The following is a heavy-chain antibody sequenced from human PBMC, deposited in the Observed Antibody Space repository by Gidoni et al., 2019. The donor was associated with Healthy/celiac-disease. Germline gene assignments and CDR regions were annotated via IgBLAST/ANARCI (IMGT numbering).Heavy chain of an antibody. CDR3: AKGTVTTFDNWFDP. CDR1: GFTFDDYA. Sequence: EVQLVESGGGLVQPGRSLRLSCSASGFTFDDYAMHWVRQAPGKGLEWVSGISWNSGSIGYADSVKGRFTISRDNAKNSLYLQMNSLRAEDTALYYCAKGTVTTFDNWFDPWGQGTLVTVSS. V-gene: IGHV3-9*01. D-gene: IGHD4-17*01. J-gene: IGHJ5*02. CDR2: ISWNSGSI.